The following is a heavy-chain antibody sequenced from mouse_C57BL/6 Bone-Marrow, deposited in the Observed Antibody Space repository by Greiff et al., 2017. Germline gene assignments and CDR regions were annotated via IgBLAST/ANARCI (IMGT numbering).Heavy chain of an antibody. CDR3: ARSPYYYGSSYLFDY. Sequence: QVQLQQPGAELVRPGTSVKLSCKASGYTFTSYWMHWVKQRPGQGLEWIGVIDPSDSYTNYNQKFKGKATLTVDTSSSTAYMQLSSLTSEDSAVYYCARSPYYYGSSYLFDYWGQGTTLPVSS. J-gene: IGHJ2*01. CDR1: GYTFTSYW. CDR2: IDPSDSYT. V-gene: IGHV1-59*01. D-gene: IGHD1-1*01.